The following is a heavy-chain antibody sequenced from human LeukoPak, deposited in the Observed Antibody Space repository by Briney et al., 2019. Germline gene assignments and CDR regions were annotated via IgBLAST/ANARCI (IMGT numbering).Heavy chain of an antibody. CDR2: IYYIGST. D-gene: IGHD4-17*01. Sequence: SETLSLTCTVSDGSISSYDWSWIRKPPGKGLDWIGYIYYIGSTNYNPPLKSRVTISVDTSKNQFSLKLSSVTAADTAVYYCAYGYYMDVWGKGTTVTVSS. CDR3: AYGYYMDV. V-gene: IGHV4-59*01. J-gene: IGHJ6*03. CDR1: DGSISSYD.